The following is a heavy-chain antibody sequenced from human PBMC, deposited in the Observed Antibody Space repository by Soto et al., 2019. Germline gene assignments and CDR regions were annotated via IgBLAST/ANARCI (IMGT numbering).Heavy chain of an antibody. CDR3: ARDSRGSGTNDY. CDR1: GITFSSYA. V-gene: IGHV3-33*01. D-gene: IGHD3-10*01. J-gene: IGHJ4*02. CDR2: ISYDGSNE. Sequence: QVQLVESGGGVVQPGMSLRLSCAASGITFSSYAMHWVRQTPGKGLEWVAVISYDGSNEYYADSVKGRFTISRDNSKNTLYLQMNSMRAEDTAVYYCARDSRGSGTNDYWGQGTLVTVSS.